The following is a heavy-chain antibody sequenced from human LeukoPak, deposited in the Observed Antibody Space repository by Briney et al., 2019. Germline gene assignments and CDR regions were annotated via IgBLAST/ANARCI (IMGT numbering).Heavy chain of an antibody. Sequence: GGSLRLSCAASGFMFSSYAMTWVRQAPGRGPEWVSTINENGVNTHYADSVKGRFTISRDNSKNTLYLQMNSLRAEDTAVYYCAKGYVLRFLEWLLPPFDYWGQGTLVTVSS. CDR3: AKGYVLRFLEWLLPPFDY. CDR1: GFMFSSYA. D-gene: IGHD3-3*01. CDR2: INENGVNT. V-gene: IGHV3-23*01. J-gene: IGHJ4*02.